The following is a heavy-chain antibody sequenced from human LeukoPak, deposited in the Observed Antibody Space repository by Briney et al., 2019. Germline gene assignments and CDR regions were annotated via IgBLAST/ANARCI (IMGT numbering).Heavy chain of an antibody. V-gene: IGHV4-4*07. Sequence: SETLSLTCTVSGGSISSYYWSWIRQPAGKGLEWIGRIYTSGSTNYNPSLKGRVTMSVDTSKNQFSLKLSSVTAADTAVYYCARGGSQSLMVRGGEYYYYMDVWGKGTTVTVSS. CDR1: GGSISSYY. CDR2: IYTSGST. CDR3: ARGGSQSLMVRGGEYYYYMDV. D-gene: IGHD3-10*01. J-gene: IGHJ6*03.